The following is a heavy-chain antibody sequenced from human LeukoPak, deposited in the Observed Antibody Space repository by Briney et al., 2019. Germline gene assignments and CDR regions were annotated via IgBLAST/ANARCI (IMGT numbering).Heavy chain of an antibody. CDR1: GGSFSGYY. J-gene: IGHJ4*02. CDR2: INHSGST. V-gene: IGHV4-34*01. Sequence: SETLSLTCAVYGGSFSGYYWSWIRQPPGKGLEWIGEINHSGSTNYNPSLKSRVTISVDTSKNQFSLKLSFVTAADTAVYYCARGQGGSSHYYDRGTYYFDYWGQGTLVTVSS. D-gene: IGHD3-22*01. CDR3: ARGQGGSSHYYDRGTYYFDY.